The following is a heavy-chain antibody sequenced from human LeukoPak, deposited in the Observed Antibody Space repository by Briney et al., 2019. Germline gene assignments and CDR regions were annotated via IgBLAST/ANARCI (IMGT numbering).Heavy chain of an antibody. CDR1: GFTVSSNY. Sequence: GGSLRLSCAASGFTVSSNYMSWVRQAPGRGLEWVSVIYSGGNTYYADSVKGRFTISRDNSKNTLYLQMNSLRAEDTAVYYCARDYYDSSGLDYWGQGTLVAVSS. D-gene: IGHD3-22*01. CDR3: ARDYYDSSGLDY. V-gene: IGHV3-66*01. CDR2: IYSGGNT. J-gene: IGHJ4*02.